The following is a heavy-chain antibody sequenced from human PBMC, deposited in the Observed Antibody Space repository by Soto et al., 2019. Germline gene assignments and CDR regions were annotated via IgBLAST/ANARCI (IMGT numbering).Heavy chain of an antibody. CDR1: GFTFSSYA. CDR3: AKGYGDYDWYFDL. J-gene: IGHJ2*01. CDR2: ISGSGGST. D-gene: IGHD4-17*01. V-gene: IGHV3-23*01. Sequence: EVQLLESGGGLVQPGGSLKLSCAASGFTFSSYAMSWVRQAPGKGLEWVSAISGSGGSTYYADSVKGRFTISRDNSKNTLYLQMNSLRAEDTAVYYCAKGYGDYDWYFDLWGRGTLVTVSS.